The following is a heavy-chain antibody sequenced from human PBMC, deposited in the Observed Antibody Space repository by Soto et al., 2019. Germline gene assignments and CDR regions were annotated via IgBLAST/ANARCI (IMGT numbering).Heavy chain of an antibody. Sequence: GGSLRLSCAGSGFTFSTYSMNWVRQAPGKGLEWVSGIYGNGGGTFYADSVKGRFTISRDNSKNTLYLQMNSLRAEDTAVYYCAKDARVDGHWDFDYSGQGTLVTVSS. CDR2: IYGNGGGT. V-gene: IGHV3-23*01. CDR3: AKDARVDGHWDFDY. CDR1: GFTFSTYS. D-gene: IGHD7-27*01. J-gene: IGHJ4*02.